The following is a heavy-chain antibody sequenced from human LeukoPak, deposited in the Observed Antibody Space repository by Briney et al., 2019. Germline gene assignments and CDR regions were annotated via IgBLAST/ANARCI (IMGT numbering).Heavy chain of an antibody. Sequence: ASVKVSCKASGYTFTSYYMHWVRQAPGQGLEWMGTINPSGGSTSYAQKFQGRVTMTRDTSTSTVYMELSSLRSEDTAVYYCARVAASPYCFDYWGQGTLVTVSS. CDR2: INPSGGST. V-gene: IGHV1-46*01. CDR3: ARVAASPYCFDY. D-gene: IGHD6-6*01. CDR1: GYTFTSYY. J-gene: IGHJ4*02.